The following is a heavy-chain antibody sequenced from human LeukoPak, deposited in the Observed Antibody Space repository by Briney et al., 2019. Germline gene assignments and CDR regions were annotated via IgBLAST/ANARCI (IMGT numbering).Heavy chain of an antibody. J-gene: IGHJ4*02. CDR1: GGSISSSSYY. CDR2: FYYSGST. CDR3: ARHVESGSYRLPVDY. D-gene: IGHD1-26*01. Sequence: PSETLSLTCTVSGGSISSSSYYWDWIRQPPGKGLEWIGSFYYSGSTYYNPSLKSRVTISVDTSKNQFSLKLSSVTAADTAVYYCARHVESGSYRLPVDYWGQGTLVTVSS. V-gene: IGHV4-39*01.